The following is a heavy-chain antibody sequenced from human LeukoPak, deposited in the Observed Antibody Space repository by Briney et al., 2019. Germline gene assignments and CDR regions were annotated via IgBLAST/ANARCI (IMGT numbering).Heavy chain of an antibody. CDR3: ARSHYDSSDPVPVGVFFDY. V-gene: IGHV4-61*02. J-gene: IGHJ4*02. CDR1: GGSISSGSYY. Sequence: PSETLSLTCTVSGGSISSGSYYWSWIRQPAGKGLEWIGRIYTSGSTNYNPSLKSRVTISVDTSKDQFSLKLSSVTAADTAVYYCARSHYDSSDPVPVGVFFDYWGQGTLVTVSS. CDR2: IYTSGST. D-gene: IGHD3-22*01.